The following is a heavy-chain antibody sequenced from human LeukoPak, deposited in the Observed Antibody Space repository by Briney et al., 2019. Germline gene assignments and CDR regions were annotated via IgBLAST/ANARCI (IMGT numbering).Heavy chain of an antibody. CDR3: ARDGGVAAAVRWFDP. D-gene: IGHD6-13*01. V-gene: IGHV4-4*07. CDR2: IYTSGST. Sequence: SETLALTCTGSGGSISSYYWSWIQQPAAKGLASIGRIYTSGSTNYNPSLKSRVTMSVDTSKNQFSLKLSSVTAADTAVYYCARDGGVAAAVRWFDPWGQGTLVTVSS. J-gene: IGHJ5*02. CDR1: GGSISSYY.